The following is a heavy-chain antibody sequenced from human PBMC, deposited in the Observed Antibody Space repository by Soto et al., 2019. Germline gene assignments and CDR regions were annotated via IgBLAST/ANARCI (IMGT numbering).Heavy chain of an antibody. V-gene: IGHV1-2*04. Sequence: ASVKVSCKASGYTFTGYYMHWVRQAPGQGLEWMGWINPNSGGTNYAQKFQGWVTMTRDTSISTAYMELSRLRSDDTAVYYCARRECGGDCYSGFNAFDIWGQGTMVTVSS. CDR3: ARRECGGDCYSGFNAFDI. CDR2: INPNSGGT. J-gene: IGHJ3*02. D-gene: IGHD2-21*02. CDR1: GYTFTGYY.